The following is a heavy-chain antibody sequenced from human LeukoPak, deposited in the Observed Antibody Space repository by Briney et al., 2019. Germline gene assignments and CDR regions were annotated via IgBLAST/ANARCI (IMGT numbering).Heavy chain of an antibody. CDR3: ARGIAAAGGRWFDP. V-gene: IGHV1-2*02. D-gene: IGHD6-13*01. CDR1: GYTFTDYY. J-gene: IGHJ5*02. CDR2: INPNSGGT. Sequence: ASVKVSCKASGYTFTDYYMHWVRQAPGQGLEWMGWINPNSGGTNYAQQFQGRVTMTRDTSISTAYMELSNLRPDDTAVYYCARGIAAAGGRWFDPWGQGTLVTVSS.